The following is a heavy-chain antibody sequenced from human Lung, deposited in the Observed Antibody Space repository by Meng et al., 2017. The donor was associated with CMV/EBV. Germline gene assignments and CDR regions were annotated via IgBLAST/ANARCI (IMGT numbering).Heavy chain of an antibody. CDR2: IPHRGSS. Sequence: VQLRESGPALVKPSETSSLTCAVSGDSITNHNWWAWVRQPPGKGLEWIGEIPHRGSSAYNPSLKSRVSMSIDKSKNQFSLKLTSVTAADTAVYHCLRRSGGSVWGQGTLVTVSS. J-gene: IGHJ1*01. D-gene: IGHD3-10*01. CDR1: GDSITNHNW. V-gene: IGHV4-4*02. CDR3: LRRSGGSV.